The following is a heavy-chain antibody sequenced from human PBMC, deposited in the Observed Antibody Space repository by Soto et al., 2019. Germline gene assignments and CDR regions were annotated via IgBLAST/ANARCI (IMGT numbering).Heavy chain of an antibody. V-gene: IGHV1-2*04. Sequence: VASVKASCKASGDTFTGYYMHWVRQAPGQGLEWMGWINPNSGGTNYAQKFQGWVTMTRDTSISTAYMEVSRLRSDDTAVYYCARGCSSTSCYSLYGMDVWGQGTTVTVS. D-gene: IGHD2-2*01. J-gene: IGHJ6*02. CDR2: INPNSGGT. CDR1: GDTFTGYY. CDR3: ARGCSSTSCYSLYGMDV.